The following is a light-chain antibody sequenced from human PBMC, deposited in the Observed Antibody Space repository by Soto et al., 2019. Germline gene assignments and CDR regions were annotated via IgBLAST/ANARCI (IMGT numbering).Light chain of an antibody. CDR1: SSDVGNYDL. J-gene: IGLJ3*02. Sequence: QSVLTQPASVSGSPGQSITISCTGTSSDVGNYDLVSWYQHHPGEAPKLLIYEATRRPSGVPNRFSGSKSGNTASLTFSGLRAEDEAYYYCCSYAGSNSWVFGGGTKLTVL. V-gene: IGLV2-23*01. CDR2: EAT. CDR3: CSYAGSNSWV.